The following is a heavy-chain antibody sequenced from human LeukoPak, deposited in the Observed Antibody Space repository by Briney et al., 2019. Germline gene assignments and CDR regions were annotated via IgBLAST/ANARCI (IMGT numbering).Heavy chain of an antibody. CDR3: ARDGRLVVRYYYYYGMDV. V-gene: IGHV1-18*01. CDR2: ISAYNGNT. CDR1: GYTFTSYG. J-gene: IGHJ6*02. Sequence: ASVKVPCKASGYTFTSYGISWVRQAPGQGLEWMGWISAYNGNTNYAQKLQGRVTMTTDTSTSTAYMELRSLRSDDTAVYYCARDGRLVVRYYYYYGMDVWGQGTTVTVSS. D-gene: IGHD2-21*01.